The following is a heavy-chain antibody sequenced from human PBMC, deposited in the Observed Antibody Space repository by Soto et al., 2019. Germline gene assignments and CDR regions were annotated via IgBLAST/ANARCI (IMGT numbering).Heavy chain of an antibody. CDR2: ISYDGSNK. CDR3: AKGGEDVLRYFDWFP. V-gene: IGHV3-30*18. Sequence: VQLVESGGGVVQPGRSLRLSCAASGFTFSSYGMHWVRQAPGKGLEWVAVISYDGSNKYYADSVKGRFTISRDNSKNTLYLQMNSLRAEDTAVYYCAKGGEDVLRYFDWFPWGQGTLVTVSS. D-gene: IGHD3-9*01. CDR1: GFTFSSYG. J-gene: IGHJ5*02.